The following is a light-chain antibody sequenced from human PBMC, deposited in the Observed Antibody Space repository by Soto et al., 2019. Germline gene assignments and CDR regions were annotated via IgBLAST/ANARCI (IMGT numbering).Light chain of an antibody. CDR3: SSYTGNNTLYV. V-gene: IGLV2-14*01. Sequence: QSALTQPASVSGSPGQSITISCTATSSDVGDYNSVSWYQQHPGKAPKLIIYEVSNRPSGLSNRFSGSKSGNTASLTISGLQAEDEADYYCSSYTGNNTLYVFGHGTKVTV. J-gene: IGLJ1*01. CDR1: SSDVGDYNS. CDR2: EVS.